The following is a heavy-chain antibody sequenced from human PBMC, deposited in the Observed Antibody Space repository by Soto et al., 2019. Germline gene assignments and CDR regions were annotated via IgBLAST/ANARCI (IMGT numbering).Heavy chain of an antibody. J-gene: IGHJ6*02. CDR3: ANSRLSGYTTQFGMDV. Sequence: PGGSLRLCCGAAGFTFSDYVINWVRRAPEKGLEWVSTVSVRGDRTYYADSVKGRFTISRDNSKNTLYLQMNSLRAEDTAVYYCANSRLSGYTTQFGMDVWGQGTTVTVSS. CDR1: GFTFSDYV. CDR2: VSVRGDRT. V-gene: IGHV3-23*01. D-gene: IGHD3-22*01.